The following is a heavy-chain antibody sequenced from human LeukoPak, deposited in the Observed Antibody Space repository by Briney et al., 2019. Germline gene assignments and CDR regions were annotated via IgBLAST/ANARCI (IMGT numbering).Heavy chain of an antibody. CDR2: ISSSSSTI. Sequence: GGSLRLSCAASGFTFSSYSMNWVRQAPGKGLEWVSYISSSSSTIYYADSVKGRFTISRDNSKNTLYLQMNSLRVEDTAVYCCAKVGYDSSGEDYWGQGTLVTVSS. V-gene: IGHV3-48*01. J-gene: IGHJ4*02. CDR3: AKVGYDSSGEDY. D-gene: IGHD3-22*01. CDR1: GFTFSSYS.